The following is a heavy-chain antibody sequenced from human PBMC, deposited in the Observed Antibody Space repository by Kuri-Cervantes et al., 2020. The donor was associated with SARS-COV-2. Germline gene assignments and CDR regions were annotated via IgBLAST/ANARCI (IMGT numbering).Heavy chain of an antibody. D-gene: IGHD6-19*01. Sequence: ASVKVSCKAFGYTFNIYDINWVRQAPGQGLEWMGWINPNSGVTGYAQKFQGRVIMTRDTSRNTAYMELRSLRSDDTAVYYCARVSPAVAWYYYYMDVWGKGTTVTVSS. CDR3: ARVSPAVAWYYYYMDV. CDR1: GYTFNIYD. CDR2: INPNSGVT. J-gene: IGHJ6*03. V-gene: IGHV1-8*02.